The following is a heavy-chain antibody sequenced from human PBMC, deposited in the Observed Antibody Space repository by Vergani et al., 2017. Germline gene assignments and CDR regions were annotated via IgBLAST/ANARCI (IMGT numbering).Heavy chain of an antibody. CDR3: ARDYCSSTSCFLDY. CDR2: IYTSGST. Sequence: QVQLQESGPGLVKPSETLSLTCNVSGGSISSYYWSWIRQPAGKGLEWIGRIYTSGSTNYNPSLKSRVTMSVDTSKNQFSLKLSSVTAADTAVYYCARDYCSSTSCFLDYWGQGTLVTVSS. J-gene: IGHJ4*02. CDR1: GGSISSYY. D-gene: IGHD2-2*01. V-gene: IGHV4-4*07.